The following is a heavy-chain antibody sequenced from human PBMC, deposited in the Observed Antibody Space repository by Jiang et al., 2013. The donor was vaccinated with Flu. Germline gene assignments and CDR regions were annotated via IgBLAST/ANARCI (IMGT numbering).Heavy chain of an antibody. CDR3: ATVRIVGAPYAFDI. CDR1: GCTFTDYY. J-gene: IGHJ3*02. CDR2: VDPEDGET. D-gene: IGHD1-26*01. V-gene: IGHV1-69-2*01. Sequence: GAEVKKPGATVKISCKVSGCTFTDYYMHWVQQAPGKGLEWMGLVDPEDGETIYAEKFQGRVTITADTSTDTAYMELSSLRSEDTAVYYCATVRIVGAPYAFDIWGQGTMVTVSS.